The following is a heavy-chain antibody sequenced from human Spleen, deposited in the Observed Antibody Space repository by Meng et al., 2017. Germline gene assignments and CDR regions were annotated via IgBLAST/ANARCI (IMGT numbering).Heavy chain of an antibody. CDR3: ARGPTTMAHDFDY. Sequence: GPLQQWGSGRFKPPGTLSPTCVVSGGSFSDYYWSWIRQPPGKGLEWIGEINHSGSTNYNPSLESRATISVDTSQCNLSLKLSSVTAADSAVYYCARGPTTMAHDFDYWGQGTLVTVSS. CDR1: GGSFSDYY. J-gene: IGHJ4*02. V-gene: IGHV4-34*01. D-gene: IGHD4-11*01. CDR2: INHSGST.